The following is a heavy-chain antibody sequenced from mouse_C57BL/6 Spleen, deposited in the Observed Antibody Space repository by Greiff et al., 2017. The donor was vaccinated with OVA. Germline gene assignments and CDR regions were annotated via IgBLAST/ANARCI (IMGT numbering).Heavy chain of an antibody. CDR2: IYPGDGDT. CDR3: ARHYGYAMDY. CDR1: GYAFSSYW. Sequence: LVESGAELVKPGASVKISCKASGYAFSSYWMNWVKQRPGKGLEWIGQIYPGDGDTNYNGKFKGKATLTADKSSSTAYMQLSSLTSEDSAVYFCARHYGYAMDYWGQGTSVTVSS. D-gene: IGHD1-1*02. V-gene: IGHV1-80*01. J-gene: IGHJ4*01.